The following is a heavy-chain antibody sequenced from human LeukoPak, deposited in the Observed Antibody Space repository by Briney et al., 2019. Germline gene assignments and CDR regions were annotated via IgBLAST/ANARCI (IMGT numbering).Heavy chain of an antibody. D-gene: IGHD3-10*01. CDR2: ISFSSATI. V-gene: IGHV3-48*01. CDR1: GFTFSSYS. Sequence: GGSLRLSCAASGFTFSSYSMNWVRQAPGKGLEWVSYISFSSATIHYADSVKGRFTVSRDNAKNSLYLQMNSLRAEDTALYFCARDTHYYGSGSPAFDIWGQGTMVTVSS. J-gene: IGHJ3*02. CDR3: ARDTHYYGSGSPAFDI.